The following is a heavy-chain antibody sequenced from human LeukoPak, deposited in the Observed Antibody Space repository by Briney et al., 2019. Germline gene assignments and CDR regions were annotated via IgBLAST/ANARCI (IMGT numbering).Heavy chain of an antibody. Sequence: SETLSLTCTVSGGSISSSSYYWGWIRQPPGKGLEWIGSIYYSGSTYYNPSLKSRVTISVDTSKNQFSLKLSSVTAADAAVYYCARHRDSSGYYGYYYYYYMDVWGKGTTVTISS. CDR3: ARHRDSSGYYGYYYYYYMDV. V-gene: IGHV4-39*01. D-gene: IGHD3-22*01. J-gene: IGHJ6*03. CDR2: IYYSGST. CDR1: GGSISSSSYY.